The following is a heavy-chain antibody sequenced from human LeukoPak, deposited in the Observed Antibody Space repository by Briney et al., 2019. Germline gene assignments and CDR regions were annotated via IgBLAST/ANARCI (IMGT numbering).Heavy chain of an antibody. V-gene: IGHV4-34*01. J-gene: IGHJ6*03. D-gene: IGHD3-10*01. CDR1: GGSFSGYY. Sequence: SETLSLTCAVYGGSFSGYYWSWIRQPPGKGLEWLGEINHSGSTNYNPSLKSRVTISVDTSKNQFSLKLSSVTAADTAVYYCARHGAYYGSGSYRSAYYYYMDVWGKGTTVTISS. CDR2: INHSGST. CDR3: ARHGAYYGSGSYRSAYYYYMDV.